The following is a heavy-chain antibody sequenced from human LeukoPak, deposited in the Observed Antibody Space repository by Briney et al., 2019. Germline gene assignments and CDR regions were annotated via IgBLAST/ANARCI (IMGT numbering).Heavy chain of an antibody. CDR1: GGSISSYY. D-gene: IGHD3-22*01. J-gene: IGHJ4*02. Sequence: PSETLSLTCTVSGGSISSYYWSWIRQPPGKGLEWIGYIYYSGSTNYNPSLKSRVTISVDTSKNQFSLKLSSVTAADTAVYCCARVYYDSSGYFTGEYYFDYWGQGTLVTVSS. CDR3: ARVYYDSSGYFTGEYYFDY. CDR2: IYYSGST. V-gene: IGHV4-59*01.